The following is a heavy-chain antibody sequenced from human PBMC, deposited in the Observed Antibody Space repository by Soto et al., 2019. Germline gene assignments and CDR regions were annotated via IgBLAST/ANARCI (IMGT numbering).Heavy chain of an antibody. Sequence: SVKVSCKASGGTFSSYAISWVRQAPGQGLEWMGGIIPIFGTANYAQKFQGRVTITADESTSTAYMELSSLRSEDTAVYYCVINMRTDGYYYYGMDVWGQGTTVTVSS. CDR2: IIPIFGTA. J-gene: IGHJ6*02. CDR1: GGTFSSYA. V-gene: IGHV1-69*13. CDR3: VINMRTDGYYYYGMDV.